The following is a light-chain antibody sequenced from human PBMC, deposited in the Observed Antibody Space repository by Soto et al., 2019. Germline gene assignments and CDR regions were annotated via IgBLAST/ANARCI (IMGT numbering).Light chain of an antibody. Sequence: QSVLTQPPPASGTPGQKVTISCSGSSSNIGGNPVNWYRQFPGTAPKVLIYSSDQRPSGVPDRFSGSKSGTSASLAISGLQSEDEADYYCATWDDSLNGRVFGGGTKVTVL. CDR1: SSNIGGNP. J-gene: IGLJ3*02. CDR2: SSD. CDR3: ATWDDSLNGRV. V-gene: IGLV1-44*01.